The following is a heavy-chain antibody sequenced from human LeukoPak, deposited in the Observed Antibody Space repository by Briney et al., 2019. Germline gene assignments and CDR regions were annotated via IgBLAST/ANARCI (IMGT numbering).Heavy chain of an antibody. CDR2: ISGSGGST. D-gene: IGHD5-12*01. CDR3: AKDNTALGGYSGYDYLFDY. Sequence: GGSLRLSCAASGFSFDDSGMSWVRQAPGKGREWVSGISGSGGSTYYADSVKGRFTISRDNSKNTLYLQMNTLRAEATAVYYCAKDNTALGGYSGYDYLFDYWGQGTLVTVSS. CDR1: GFSFDDSG. J-gene: IGHJ4*02. V-gene: IGHV3-23*01.